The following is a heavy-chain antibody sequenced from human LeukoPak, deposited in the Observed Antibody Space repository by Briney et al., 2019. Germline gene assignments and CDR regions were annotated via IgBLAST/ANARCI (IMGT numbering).Heavy chain of an antibody. CDR3: AKDGAQVGVTFDY. CDR2: ISCDGSNK. J-gene: IGHJ4*02. V-gene: IGHV3-30-3*01. CDR1: GYTFSSYA. Sequence: GGSLRLSCAASGYTFSSYAMHWVRQAPGKGLEWVAVISCDGSNKYYADSVKGRFTISRDNSENTLYLQMNSLRVEDTAIYYCAKDGAQVGVTFDYWGQGALVTVSS. D-gene: IGHD1-26*01.